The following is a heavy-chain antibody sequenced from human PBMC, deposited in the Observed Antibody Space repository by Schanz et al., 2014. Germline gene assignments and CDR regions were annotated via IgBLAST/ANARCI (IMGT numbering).Heavy chain of an antibody. CDR2: IYSGDNT. Sequence: VQLVESGGGVVQPGGSLRLSCAASGFTFSRYWMHWVRQAPGKGLVWVSVIYSGDNTYYADSVKARVTISRDNSKNTLFLQMNSLRAEDTAVYYCVRDTDYHFDYWGQGTLVTVSS. D-gene: IGHD4-17*01. V-gene: IGHV3-66*01. J-gene: IGHJ4*02. CDR3: VRDTDYHFDY. CDR1: GFTFSRYW.